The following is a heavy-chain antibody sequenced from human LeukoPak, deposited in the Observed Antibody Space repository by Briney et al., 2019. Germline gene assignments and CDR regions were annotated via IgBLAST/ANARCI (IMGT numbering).Heavy chain of an antibody. Sequence: GESLKISCKGSGYSFTSYWIAWVRQMPGKGLELMGIIYPGDSNTKYSPSFQGQVTISADKSINTAYLHWRRLKASDTAMYYCARLSMIDTFDIWGLGTVVTVSS. J-gene: IGHJ3*02. CDR2: IYPGDSNT. D-gene: IGHD2/OR15-2a*01. CDR3: ARLSMIDTFDI. CDR1: GYSFTSYW. V-gene: IGHV5-51*01.